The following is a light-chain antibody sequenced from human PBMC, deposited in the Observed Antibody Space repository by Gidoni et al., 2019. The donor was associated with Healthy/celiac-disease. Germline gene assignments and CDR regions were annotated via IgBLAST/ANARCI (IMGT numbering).Light chain of an antibody. CDR3: QQRSNWPPTWT. CDR2: DAS. Sequence: EIVLTQSPATLSLSPGERATLSCRASQSVSRYLAWYQQKPGQAPRLLIYDASNRATGIPARFSGSGSGTDFTLTISSLEHEDFAVYYCQQRSNWPPTWTFGQGTKVEIK. CDR1: QSVSRY. V-gene: IGKV3-11*01. J-gene: IGKJ1*01.